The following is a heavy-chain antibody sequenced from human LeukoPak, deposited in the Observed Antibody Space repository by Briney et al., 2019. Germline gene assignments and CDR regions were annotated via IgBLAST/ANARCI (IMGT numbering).Heavy chain of an antibody. J-gene: IGHJ4*02. CDR1: GGSISSGGYY. CDR2: IYYSGST. V-gene: IGHV4-31*03. CDR3: ARAPGYSSSWYFDY. Sequence: SETLSLTCTVSGGSISSGGYYWSWIRQYPGKGLEWIGYIYYSGSTYYNPSLKSRVTISVDTSKNQFSLKLSSVTAADTAVYYCARAPGYSSSWYFDYWGQGTLVTVSS. D-gene: IGHD6-13*01.